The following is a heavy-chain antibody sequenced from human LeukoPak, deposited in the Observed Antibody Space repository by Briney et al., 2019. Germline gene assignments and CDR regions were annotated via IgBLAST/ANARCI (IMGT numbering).Heavy chain of an antibody. V-gene: IGHV4-59*08. D-gene: IGHD6-19*01. J-gene: IGHJ5*02. Sequence: KPSETLSLTCAVSGGSISNYYWSWIRQPPGKGLECTGYIYYTGSTTYNPSLKSRVTISVDSSKNQFSLRLSSVTAADTAVYYCARLSTTSGWYSWFDPWGQGTLVTVSS. CDR3: ARLSTTSGWYSWFDP. CDR2: IYYTGST. CDR1: GGSISNYY.